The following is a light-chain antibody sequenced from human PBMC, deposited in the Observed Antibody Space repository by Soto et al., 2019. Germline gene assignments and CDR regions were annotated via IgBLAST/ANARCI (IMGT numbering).Light chain of an antibody. J-gene: IGLJ1*01. CDR1: SSDVGTYNL. CDR2: EVS. V-gene: IGLV2-23*02. Sequence: QSVLTQPASVSGSPGQSITISCTGASSDVGTYNLVSWYQQHPGKAPKLMIYEVSKRPSGVSNRFSGSKSGNTASLTISGLQAEDEADYYCCSYAGSNTLYGFGTGTKVTVL. CDR3: CSYAGSNTLYG.